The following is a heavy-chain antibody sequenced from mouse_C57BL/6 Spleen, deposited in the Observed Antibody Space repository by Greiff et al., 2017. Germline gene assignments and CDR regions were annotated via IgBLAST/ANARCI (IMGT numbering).Heavy chain of an antibody. CDR1: GYTFTSYW. V-gene: IGHV1-69*01. J-gene: IGHJ4*01. D-gene: IGHD3-2*02. CDR2: IDPSDSYT. CDR3: ARSGDDYAMDY. Sequence: QVQLKQPGAELVMPGASVKLSCKASGYTFTSYWMHWVKQRPGQGLEWIGEIDPSDSYTNYNQKFKGKSTLTVDKSSSTAYMQLSSLTSEDSAVYYCARSGDDYAMDYWGQGTSVTVSS.